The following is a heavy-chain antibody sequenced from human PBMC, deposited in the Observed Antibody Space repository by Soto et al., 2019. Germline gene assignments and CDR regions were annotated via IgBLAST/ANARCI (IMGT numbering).Heavy chain of an antibody. V-gene: IGHV3-48*02. J-gene: IGHJ4*02. CDR3: ARETGLRSSGWSYYFDF. CDR1: GFNLSSYS. CDR2: ISGSGGTI. Sequence: EVQLVESGGGLVQPGGSLRLSCAASGFNLSSYSMHWVRQAPGKGLEWVSYISGSGGTIYYADSVKGRFTISRDNAKNSLSVQMKSLRDEDTAMYFCARETGLRSSGWSYYFDFWGQGTRVTVSS. D-gene: IGHD6-19*01.